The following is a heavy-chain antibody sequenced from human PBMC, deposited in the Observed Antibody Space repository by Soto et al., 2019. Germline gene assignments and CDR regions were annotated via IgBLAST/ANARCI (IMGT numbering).Heavy chain of an antibody. D-gene: IGHD3-9*01. Sequence: QVQLVESGGGVVQPGRSLRLSCAASGFTFSSYAMHWVRQAPGKGLEWVAVISYDGSNKYYADSVKGRFTISRDNSKNTLYLQMNSLRAEDTAVYYCARDRGVRYFDWGGWFDPWGQGTLVTVSS. CDR3: ARDRGVRYFDWGGWFDP. V-gene: IGHV3-30-3*01. CDR1: GFTFSSYA. J-gene: IGHJ5*02. CDR2: ISYDGSNK.